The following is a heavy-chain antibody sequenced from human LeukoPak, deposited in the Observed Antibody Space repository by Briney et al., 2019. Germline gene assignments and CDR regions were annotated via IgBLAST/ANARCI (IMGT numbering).Heavy chain of an antibody. D-gene: IGHD3-22*01. CDR2: IIPILGIA. V-gene: IGHV1-69*04. Sequence: SVKVSCKASGGTFSSYAISWVRQAPGQGLEWMGRIIPILGIANYAQKFQGRVTITADKSTSTAYMELSSLRSEDTVVYYCAGNSSVYPPDYWGQGTLVTVSS. CDR3: AGNSSVYPPDY. J-gene: IGHJ4*02. CDR1: GGTFSSYA.